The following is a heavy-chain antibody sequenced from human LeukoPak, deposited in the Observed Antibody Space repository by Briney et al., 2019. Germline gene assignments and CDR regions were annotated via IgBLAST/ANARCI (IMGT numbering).Heavy chain of an antibody. Sequence: SETLSLTCSVSGGSISIYYWSWVRQPPGKGLEWIGYIYNSGSTNYNPSLKSRVTISVDTSKNQFSLKLSSVTAADTAVYYCARDRIYDFWSGYYYGMDVWGQGTTVTVSS. CDR3: ARDRIYDFWSGYYYGMDV. D-gene: IGHD3-3*01. J-gene: IGHJ6*02. CDR1: GGSISIYY. CDR2: IYNSGST. V-gene: IGHV4-4*08.